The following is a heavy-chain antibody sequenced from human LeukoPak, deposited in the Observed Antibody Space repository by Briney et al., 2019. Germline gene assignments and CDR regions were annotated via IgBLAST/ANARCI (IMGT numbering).Heavy chain of an antibody. D-gene: IGHD5-18*01. Sequence: ASVKVSCKASGYTFTSYDINWVRQATGQGLEWMGWMNPNSGNTGYAQKFQGRVTMTRNTSISTAYMELSSLRSEDTAVYYCARESAAGYSYGYPWRNRGVYWGQGTLVTVSS. CDR1: GYTFTSYD. CDR3: ARESAAGYSYGYPWRNRGVY. J-gene: IGHJ4*02. V-gene: IGHV1-8*01. CDR2: MNPNSGNT.